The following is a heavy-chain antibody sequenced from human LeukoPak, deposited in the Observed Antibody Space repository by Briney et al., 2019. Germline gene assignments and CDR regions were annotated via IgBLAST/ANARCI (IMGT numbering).Heavy chain of an antibody. CDR2: ISYDGSNK. CDR1: GFTFSSYA. D-gene: IGHD3-22*01. J-gene: IGHJ4*02. Sequence: GGSLRLSCAASGFTFSSYAMHWVRQAPGKGLEWVAVISYDGSNKYYADSVKGRFTISRDNSKNTLYLQMNSLRAEDTAVYYCARRGPTHDSSGYFFDYWGQGTLVTVSS. V-gene: IGHV3-30-3*01. CDR3: ARRGPTHDSSGYFFDY.